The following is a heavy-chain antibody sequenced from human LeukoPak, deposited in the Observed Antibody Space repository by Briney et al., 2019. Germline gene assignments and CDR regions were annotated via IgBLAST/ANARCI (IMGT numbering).Heavy chain of an antibody. V-gene: IGHV1-69*05. CDR2: IIPIFGTA. J-gene: IGHJ3*02. Sequence: GSSVKVSCKASGGTFSSYAISWVRQAPGQGLEWMGGIIPIFGTANYAQKFQGRVTITTDESTSTAYMELSSLRSEDTAVYYCARRRQMAPESSSTSLLTSPDAFDIWGQGTMVPVSS. CDR1: GGTFSSYA. D-gene: IGHD2-2*01. CDR3: ARRRQMAPESSSTSLLTSPDAFDI.